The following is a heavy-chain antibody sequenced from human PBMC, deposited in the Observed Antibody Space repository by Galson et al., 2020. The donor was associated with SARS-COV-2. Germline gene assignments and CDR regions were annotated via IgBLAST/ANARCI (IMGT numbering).Heavy chain of an antibody. CDR3: ARGLMIGGSFYGMDV. J-gene: IGHJ6*02. CDR2: INHSGGT. CDR1: GGSFSGYH. Sequence: PSETLSLTCAVYGGSFSGYHWTWIRQPPGKGLEWIGEINHSGGTKYNPSLKSRVTISADTSKNQFSLKLTSVTAADTAVYYCARGLMIGGSFYGMDVWGLGTTVTVSS. D-gene: IGHD3-22*01. V-gene: IGHV4-34*01.